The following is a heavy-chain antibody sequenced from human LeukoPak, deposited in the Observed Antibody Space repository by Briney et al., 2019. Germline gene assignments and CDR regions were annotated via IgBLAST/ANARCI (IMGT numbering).Heavy chain of an antibody. CDR2: IFYNGST. CDR1: GGSISSYF. CDR3: ARETSQKGAHYMDV. D-gene: IGHD3-16*01. J-gene: IGHJ6*03. Sequence: KASETLSLTCTVSGGSISSYFWSWIRQPPGKGLVWIGYIFYNGSTNYNPSLKSRVTISVDTSKNQFSLKLRSVTAADTAVYHCARETSQKGAHYMDVWGKGTTVTISS. V-gene: IGHV4-59*01.